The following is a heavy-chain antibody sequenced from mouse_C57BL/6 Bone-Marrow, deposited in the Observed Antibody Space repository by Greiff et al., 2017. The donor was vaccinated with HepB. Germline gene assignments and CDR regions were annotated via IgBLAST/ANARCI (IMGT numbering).Heavy chain of an antibody. CDR1: GFTFSDYY. J-gene: IGHJ1*03. V-gene: IGHV5-16*01. Sequence: EVMLVESEGGLVQPGSSMKLSCTASGFTFSDYYMAWVRQVPEKGLEWVANINYDGSSTYYLDSLKSRFIISRDNAKNILYLQMSSLKSEDTATYYCAREGAIYYYGSRYFDVWGTGTTVTVSS. CDR3: AREGAIYYYGSRYFDV. D-gene: IGHD1-1*01. CDR2: INYDGSST.